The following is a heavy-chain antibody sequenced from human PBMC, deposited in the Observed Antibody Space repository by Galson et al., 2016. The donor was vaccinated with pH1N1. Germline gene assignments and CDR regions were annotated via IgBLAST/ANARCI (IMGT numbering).Heavy chain of an antibody. CDR3: AKDVLVLLPAAYFDY. J-gene: IGHJ4*02. CDR2: IIGSGGST. V-gene: IGHV3-23*01. Sequence: SLRLSCAASGFTFSSYAMSWVRQAPGQGLEWVSAIIGSGGSTYYADSVKGRFTISTDTSKNTLYLQMNSLRAEDTAVYYFAKDVLVLLPAAYFDYWGQGTLVTVSS. CDR1: GFTFSSYA. D-gene: IGHD2-2*01.